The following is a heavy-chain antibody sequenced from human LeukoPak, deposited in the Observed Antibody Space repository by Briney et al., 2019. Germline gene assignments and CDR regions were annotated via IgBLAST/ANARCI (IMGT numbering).Heavy chain of an antibody. CDR3: ARDRGWRSSGYYLYYFDF. V-gene: IGHV3-74*01. J-gene: IGHJ4*02. CDR2: IASDGSST. CDR1: GFTFSSYW. Sequence: GGSLRLSCAASGFTFSSYWMNWVRQAPGKGLVWVSRIASDGSSTTYADSVKGRFSISRDNAKNTLYLQMNSLRVEDTAVYYCARDRGWRSSGYYLYYFDFWGQGTLVTVSS. D-gene: IGHD3-22*01.